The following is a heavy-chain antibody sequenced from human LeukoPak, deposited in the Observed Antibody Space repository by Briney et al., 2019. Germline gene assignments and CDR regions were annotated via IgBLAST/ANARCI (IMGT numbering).Heavy chain of an antibody. CDR3: AKDLDRHYYFDY. CDR2: VRYDGSHT. D-gene: IGHD3-16*02. J-gene: IGHJ4*02. V-gene: IGHV3-30*02. CDR1: GFTFSHYG. Sequence: PGGSLRLSYTASGFTFSHYGMHWVRQAPGKGLEWVAFVRYDGSHTYYADSVKGRFTISRDNSKNTLYLEMNSLRAEDTAVYYCAKDLDRHYYFDYWGQGTLVTVSS.